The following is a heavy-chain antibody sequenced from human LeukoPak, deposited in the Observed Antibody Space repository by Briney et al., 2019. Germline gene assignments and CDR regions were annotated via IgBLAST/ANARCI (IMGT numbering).Heavy chain of an antibody. V-gene: IGHV3-48*03. D-gene: IGHD5-12*01. Sequence: GGSLRLSCAASGFTFSSYEMNWVRQAPGKGLEWVSYISTSGSTIYYADSVKGRFTISRDNAKNSLYPQMNSLRAEDTAVYYCARDMGYGGYGDFDYWGQGTLVTVSS. CDR2: ISTSGSTI. CDR1: GFTFSSYE. J-gene: IGHJ4*02. CDR3: ARDMGYGGYGDFDY.